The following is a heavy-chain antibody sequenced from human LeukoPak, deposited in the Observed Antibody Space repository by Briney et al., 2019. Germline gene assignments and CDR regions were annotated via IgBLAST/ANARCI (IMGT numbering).Heavy chain of an antibody. J-gene: IGHJ4*02. CDR2: IYYSGST. CDR3: ARGDPQLDY. Sequence: PSETLSLTCTVSGDSFSSGTYYWSWIRQPPGKGLEWIGYIYYSGSTYYNPSLKSRVTISVDTSKNQFSLKLSSVTAADTAVYYCARGDPQLDYWGQGTLVTVSS. D-gene: IGHD1-1*01. V-gene: IGHV4-30-4*01. CDR1: GDSFSSGTYY.